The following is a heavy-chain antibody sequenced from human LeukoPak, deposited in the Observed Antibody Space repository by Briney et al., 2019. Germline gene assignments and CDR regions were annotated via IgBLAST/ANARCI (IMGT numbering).Heavy chain of an antibody. CDR1: GYSFILYG. CDR3: ATLHYGSGSYYFDY. V-gene: IGHV1-18*01. D-gene: IGHD3-10*01. Sequence: ASVKVSCKTSGYSFILYGISWVRQAPGQGPEWMGWISTSTGDTKYTQKFQGRVTLTTDASTSTAYMELSSLRSDDTAVYYCATLHYGSGSYYFDYWGQGTLVTVSS. CDR2: ISTSTGDT. J-gene: IGHJ4*02.